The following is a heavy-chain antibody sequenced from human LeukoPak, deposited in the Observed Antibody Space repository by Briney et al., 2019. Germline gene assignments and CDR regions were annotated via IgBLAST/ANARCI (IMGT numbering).Heavy chain of an antibody. Sequence: ASVKVSCMASGYMFTSYDINWVRQATGQGLEWMGWMNPNSGNTGFGQKFQGRVTMTRDTSISTAYMELSSLRSEDTAVYYCARVFCSGGDCYRYFDYWGQGTLVTVSS. CDR3: ARVFCSGGDCYRYFDY. V-gene: IGHV1-8*01. D-gene: IGHD2-21*02. CDR1: GYMFTSYD. J-gene: IGHJ4*02. CDR2: MNPNSGNT.